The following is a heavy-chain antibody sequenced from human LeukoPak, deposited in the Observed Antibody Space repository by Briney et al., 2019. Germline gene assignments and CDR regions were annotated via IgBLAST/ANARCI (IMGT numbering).Heavy chain of an antibody. V-gene: IGHV5-51*01. D-gene: IGHD3-16*01. CDR2: IFPGDSDT. J-gene: IGHJ6*03. CDR1: GYSFTNHW. Sequence: GESLKISCKGSGYSFTNHWIGWVRQMPGKGLEWMGIIFPGDSDTRYSASFQGQVTISADKSISTAYLQWSSLKASDTAMYYCARHPLQWGRDYYYYYMDVWGKGTTVTVSS. CDR3: ARHPLQWGRDYYYYYMDV.